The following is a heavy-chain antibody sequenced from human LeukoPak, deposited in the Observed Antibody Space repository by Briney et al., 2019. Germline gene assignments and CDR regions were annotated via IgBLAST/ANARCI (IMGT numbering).Heavy chain of an antibody. CDR2: ISYDGSNK. Sequence: GGSLRLSCAASGFTFSSYAMHWVRQAPGKGMEWVAVISYDGSNKYYADSVKGRFTISRDNSKNTLYLQMNSLRAEDTAVYYCARDIGPRVRGFDYWGQGTLVTVSS. J-gene: IGHJ4*02. V-gene: IGHV3-30-3*01. CDR1: GFTFSSYA. CDR3: ARDIGPRVRGFDY. D-gene: IGHD3-10*01.